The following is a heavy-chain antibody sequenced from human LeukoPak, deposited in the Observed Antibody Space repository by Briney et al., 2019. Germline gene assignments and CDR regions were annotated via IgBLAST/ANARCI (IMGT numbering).Heavy chain of an antibody. Sequence: RSGGSLRLSCVASGFTFTTYWMTWVRQAPGKGLEWVASIKQDGSEKYYVDSVKGRFTISRDNTRNSLYLQMDSLRAEDTAVYYCARESPTNRDSSNYGNWGQGTLVTVSS. D-gene: IGHD4-11*01. J-gene: IGHJ4*02. CDR3: ARESPTNRDSSNYGN. CDR2: IKQDGSEK. CDR1: GFTFTTYW. V-gene: IGHV3-7*01.